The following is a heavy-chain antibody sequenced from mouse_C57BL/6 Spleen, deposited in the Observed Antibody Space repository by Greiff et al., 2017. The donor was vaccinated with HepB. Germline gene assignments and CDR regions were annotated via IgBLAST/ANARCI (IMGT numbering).Heavy chain of an antibody. CDR1: GYTFTSYW. CDR2: IHPNSGST. Sequence: QVQLQQPGAELVKPGASVKLSCKASGYTFTSYWMHWVKQRPGQGLEWIGMIHPNSGSTNYNEKFKSKATLTVDKSSSTAYMQLSSLTSEDSAVYYGARGHTTVDYFDYWGQGTTLTVSS. D-gene: IGHD1-1*01. V-gene: IGHV1-64*01. CDR3: ARGHTTVDYFDY. J-gene: IGHJ2*01.